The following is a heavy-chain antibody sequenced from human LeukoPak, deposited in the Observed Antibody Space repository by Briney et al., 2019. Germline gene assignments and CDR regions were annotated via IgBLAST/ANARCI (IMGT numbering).Heavy chain of an antibody. CDR1: GGYIGRYY. D-gene: IGHD6-13*01. CDR3: ARTWSGGSSWRTFDY. CDR2: IYYSGST. V-gene: IGHV4-59*01. J-gene: IGHJ4*02. Sequence: PSETLSLPCTVSGGYIGRYYWSWIRHPPGKGLEWLGYIYYSGSTNYNPSLKSRVTISVDTSKNQFSLKLSSVTAADTAVYYCARTWSGGSSWRTFDYWGQGTLVTVSS.